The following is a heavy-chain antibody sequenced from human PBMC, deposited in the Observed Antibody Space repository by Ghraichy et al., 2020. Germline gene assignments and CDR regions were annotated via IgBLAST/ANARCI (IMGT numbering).Heavy chain of an antibody. CDR2: ISYDGSNK. J-gene: IGHJ4*02. V-gene: IGHV3-30-3*01. D-gene: IGHD5-18*01. CDR1: GFTFSSYA. Sequence: GGSLRLSCAASGFTFSSYAMHWVRQAPGKGLEWVAVISYDGSNKYYADSVKGRFTISRDNSKNTLYLQMNSLRADDTAVYYCARGIGGYSEGDDYWGQGTLVTVSS. CDR3: ARGIGGYSEGDDY.